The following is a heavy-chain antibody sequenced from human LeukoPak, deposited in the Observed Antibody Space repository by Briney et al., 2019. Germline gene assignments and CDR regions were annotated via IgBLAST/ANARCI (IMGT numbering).Heavy chain of an antibody. CDR2: INPKSGDT. D-gene: IGHD6-13*01. J-gene: IGHJ4*02. CDR3: AGASLASVGTRF. Sequence: GASVKVSCKASGYTFSDYRIHWVRQAPGRGLEWVGWINPKSGDTNYAQKFQGRVILTRDTSITTSYMEVISLTSDDTAVYYCAGASLASVGTRFWGQGTLVTVSS. V-gene: IGHV1-2*02. CDR1: GYTFSDYR.